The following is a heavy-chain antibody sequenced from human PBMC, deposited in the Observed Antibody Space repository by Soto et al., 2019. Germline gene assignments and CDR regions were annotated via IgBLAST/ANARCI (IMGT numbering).Heavy chain of an antibody. D-gene: IGHD6-6*01. CDR2: ISSSSGST. Sequence: GGSLRLSCAASGFTFSSYAMSWVRQAPGKGLEWVSDISSSSGSTYYAGSVKGRFTISRDNSKNTLYLQMNSLRDEDTAVYYCARPEYSSSSYGMDVWGQGTTVTVSS. V-gene: IGHV3-23*01. CDR3: ARPEYSSSSYGMDV. J-gene: IGHJ6*02. CDR1: GFTFSSYA.